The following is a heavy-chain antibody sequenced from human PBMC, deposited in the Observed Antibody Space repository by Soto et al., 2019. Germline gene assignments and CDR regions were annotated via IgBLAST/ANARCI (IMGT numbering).Heavy chain of an antibody. V-gene: IGHV3-33*01. CDR1: GFTFSSYG. J-gene: IGHJ6*02. CDR2: IWYDGSNK. CDR3: ARDLGLTQGDGYNFVYYYGMDV. D-gene: IGHD5-12*01. Sequence: GGSLRLSCAASGFTFSSYGMHWVRQAPGKGLEWVAVIWYDGSNKYCADSVKGRFTISRDNSKNTLYLQMNSLRAEDTAVYYCARDLGLTQGDGYNFVYYYGMDVWGQGTTVTVSS.